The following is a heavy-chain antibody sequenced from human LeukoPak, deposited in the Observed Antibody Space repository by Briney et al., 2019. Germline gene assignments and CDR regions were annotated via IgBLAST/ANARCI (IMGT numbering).Heavy chain of an antibody. CDR3: ARSLAAGFDI. J-gene: IGHJ3*02. Sequence: SGGSLRLSCAASGFTFSSYWMSWLRQAPEKGLEWVANMKQDGSEKYYVDSVKGRFTISRDNAKNSLYLQMNSLRAEDTAVYYCARSLAAGFDIWGQGTMVTVSS. CDR2: MKQDGSEK. D-gene: IGHD6-25*01. V-gene: IGHV3-7*04. CDR1: GFTFSSYW.